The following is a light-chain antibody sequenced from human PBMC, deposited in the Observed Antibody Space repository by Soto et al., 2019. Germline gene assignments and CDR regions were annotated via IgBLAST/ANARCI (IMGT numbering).Light chain of an antibody. V-gene: IGKV1-5*01. CDR1: QSISSW. CDR2: DAS. J-gene: IGKJ1*01. CDR3: QQYNSYST. Sequence: IQMPQSPFTLSASVGDRVTITFRASQSISSWLAWYQQKPGKAPRLLIYDASSLESGVPSRFSGSGSGTEFTLTISSLQPDDFATYYCQQYNSYSTFGQGTKVDI.